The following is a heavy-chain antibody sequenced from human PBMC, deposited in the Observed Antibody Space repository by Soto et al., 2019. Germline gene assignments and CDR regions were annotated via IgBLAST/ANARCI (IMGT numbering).Heavy chain of an antibody. V-gene: IGHV2-5*02. Sequence: QITLKESGPPLVKPTQTLTLTCTFSGFSLTTSGVGVGWIRQPPGKALEWLALIYWDDDKRYTPSLKSRLTITKDTSKNQVVLTMTNMDPVDTGTYYCARDSNDWYGLDYWGQGTLVTVSS. J-gene: IGHJ4*02. CDR1: GFSLTTSGVG. CDR2: IYWDDDK. D-gene: IGHD6-19*01. CDR3: ARDSNDWYGLDY.